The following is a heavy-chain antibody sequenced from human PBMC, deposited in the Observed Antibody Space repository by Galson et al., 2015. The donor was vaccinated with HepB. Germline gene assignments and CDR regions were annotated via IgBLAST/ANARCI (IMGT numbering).Heavy chain of an antibody. J-gene: IGHJ4*02. CDR3: AREDYSGSYYCDY. CDR1: GFTFSSYW. D-gene: IGHD1-26*01. CDR2: IKQDGSEK. V-gene: IGHV3-7*01. Sequence: SLRLSCAASGFTFSSYWMSWVRQAPGKGLEWVANIKQDGSEKYYVDSVKGRFTISRDNAKNSLYLQMNSLRAEDTAVYYCAREDYSGSYYCDYWGQGTLVTVSS.